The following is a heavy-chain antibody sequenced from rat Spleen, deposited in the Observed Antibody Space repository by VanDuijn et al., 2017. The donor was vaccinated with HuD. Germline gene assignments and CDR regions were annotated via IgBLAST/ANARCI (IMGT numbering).Heavy chain of an antibody. CDR1: GFTFSNYD. CDR3: ARRSPNTVGYYFDY. D-gene: IGHD1-1*01. V-gene: IGHV5-25*01. J-gene: IGHJ2*01. CDR2: ISTSGGST. Sequence: EVQLVESGGGLVQPGRSLKLSCAASGFTFSNYDMAWVRQAPTKGLEWVASISTSGGSTYYRDSVKGRFTVSRDNAKSTLYLQMDSLRSEDTATYYCARRSPNTVGYYFDYWGQGVMVTVSS.